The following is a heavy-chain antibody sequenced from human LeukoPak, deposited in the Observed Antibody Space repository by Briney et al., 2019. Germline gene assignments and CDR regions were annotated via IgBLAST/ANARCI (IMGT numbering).Heavy chain of an antibody. V-gene: IGHV5-51*01. CDR3: ARHAQYCSRTSCLGAFDI. D-gene: IGHD2-2*01. CDR1: GYSFTSYW. Sequence: GQSLKISCKGSGYSFTSYWIGWVRQMPGKGLEWMGIIYPGDSDTRYSPSFQGQVTISADKSISTAYLQWSSLKASDTAMYYCARHAQYCSRTSCLGAFDIWGQGTMVTVSS. J-gene: IGHJ3*02. CDR2: IYPGDSDT.